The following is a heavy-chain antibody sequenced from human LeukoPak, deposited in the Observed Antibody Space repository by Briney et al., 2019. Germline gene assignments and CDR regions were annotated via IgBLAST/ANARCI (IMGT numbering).Heavy chain of an antibody. CDR2: INPSGGST. CDR1: GYTFTSYY. D-gene: IGHD4-23*01. V-gene: IGHV1-46*01. CDR3: ARAHGGNSEALLYYFDY. J-gene: IGHJ4*02. Sequence: ASVKVSCKASGYTFTSYYMHWVRQAPGQGLEWMGIINPSGGSTSYAQKFQGRVTMTRDTSTSTVCMELSSLRSEDTDVYYCARAHGGNSEALLYYFDYWGQGTLVTVSS.